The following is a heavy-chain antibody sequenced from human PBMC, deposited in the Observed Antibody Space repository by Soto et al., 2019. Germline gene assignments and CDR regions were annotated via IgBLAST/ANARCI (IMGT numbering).Heavy chain of an antibody. J-gene: IGHJ4*02. V-gene: IGHV3-23*01. D-gene: IGHD3-10*01. Sequence: EVQLLESGGGVVQPGGSLRLSCAASGFTFNNYAMTWVRQAPGKGLEGVSAISGGGDTTSYADSVKGRFTVSRDGSKNTLYLQMSSLRAEDTALYYCAKGRGGSGSLTPRVDFWGQGTLVTVSS. CDR2: ISGGGDTT. CDR1: GFTFNNYA. CDR3: AKGRGGSGSLTPRVDF.